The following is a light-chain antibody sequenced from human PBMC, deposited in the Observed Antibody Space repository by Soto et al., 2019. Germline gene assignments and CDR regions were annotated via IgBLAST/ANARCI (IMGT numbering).Light chain of an antibody. CDR3: SSYTSATSYV. J-gene: IGLJ1*01. CDR1: SSDVGAYNY. V-gene: IGLV2-14*01. CDR2: DVS. Sequence: QSVLTQPASVSGSPGQSITISCTGTSSDVGAYNYASWYQQYPGEAPKVIIYDVSHRPAGVSNRFSGSKSGNTASLTISGLQTQDEADYYCSSYTSATSYVFGTGNEVTVL.